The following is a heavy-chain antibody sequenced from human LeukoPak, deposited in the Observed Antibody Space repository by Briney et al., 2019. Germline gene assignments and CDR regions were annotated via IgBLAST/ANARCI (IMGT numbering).Heavy chain of an antibody. D-gene: IGHD3-22*01. CDR2: IYYSGST. J-gene: IGHJ6*03. CDR1: GGSISSYY. Sequence: SGTLFLTCAASGGSISSYYWSWIRQPPGKGLEWIGYIYYSGSTNYNPSLKSRVTISVDTSKNQFSLKLSSVTAADTAVYYCARDSSYYYDSSGYYHYYYYMDVWGKGTTVTVSS. V-gene: IGHV4-59*01. CDR3: ARDSSYYYDSSGYYHYYYYMDV.